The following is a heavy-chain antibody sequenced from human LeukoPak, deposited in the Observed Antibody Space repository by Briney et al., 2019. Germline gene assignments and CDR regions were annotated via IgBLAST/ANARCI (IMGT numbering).Heavy chain of an antibody. CDR1: GFTFDDYA. D-gene: IGHD3-10*01. V-gene: IGHV3-9*01. Sequence: PGGSLRLSCAASGFTFDDYAMHWVRQAPGKGLEWVSGISWNSGSIGYADSVKGRFTISRDNAKNSLYLQMNSLRAEDTALYYCAKDIVVRGVIPYYLDYWGQGTLVTVSS. CDR3: AKDIVVRGVIPYYLDY. J-gene: IGHJ4*02. CDR2: ISWNSGSI.